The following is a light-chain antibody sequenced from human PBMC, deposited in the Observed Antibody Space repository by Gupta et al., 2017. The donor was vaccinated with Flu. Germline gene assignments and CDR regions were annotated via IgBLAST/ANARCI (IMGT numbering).Light chain of an antibody. J-gene: IGKJ4*01. CDR3: QRYDSYSLT. Sequence: PSTLSAYVGDRVTITCRASQSLSSWLAWYQQKPGKAPNLLIYKASNLESGVPSRFSGSGSGTEFTLTISSLQPDDFATYYCQRYDSYSLTFGGGTKVEI. V-gene: IGKV1-5*03. CDR2: KAS. CDR1: QSLSSW.